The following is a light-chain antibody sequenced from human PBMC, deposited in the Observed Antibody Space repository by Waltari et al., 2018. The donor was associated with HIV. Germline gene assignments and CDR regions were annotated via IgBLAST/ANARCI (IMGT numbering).Light chain of an antibody. CDR1: NSNTGSNT. V-gene: IGLV1-44*01. Sequence: TPGQRVTISCSGGNSNTGSNTVNWYRQLPGTAPKLLIYSDNQRPSGVPDRISGSKSGTSASLAISGLQSEDEADYYCATWDDSLGTYVFGTATKVTVL. CDR2: SDN. J-gene: IGLJ1*01. CDR3: ATWDDSLGTYV.